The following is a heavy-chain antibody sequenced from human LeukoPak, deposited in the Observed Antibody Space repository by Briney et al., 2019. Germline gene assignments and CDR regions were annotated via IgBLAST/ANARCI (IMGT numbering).Heavy chain of an antibody. CDR2: ISAYNGNT. CDR3: ARGIPYPGSYYYYMDV. CDR1: GYTFTSYG. V-gene: IGHV1-18*01. J-gene: IGHJ6*03. D-gene: IGHD5-18*01. Sequence: GASVKVSCKASGYTFTSYGISWVRQAPGQGLEWMGWISAYNGNTNYAQKLQGRVTMTTDTSTSTAYMELRSLRSDDTAVYYCARGIPYPGSYYYYMDVWGKGTTVTVSS.